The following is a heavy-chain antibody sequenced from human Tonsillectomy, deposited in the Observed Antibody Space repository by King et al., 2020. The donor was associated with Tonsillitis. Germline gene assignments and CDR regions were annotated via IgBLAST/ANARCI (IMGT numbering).Heavy chain of an antibody. J-gene: IGHJ3*02. CDR2: IYYSGST. CDR3: ARSPVVITLDAFDI. Sequence: LQLQESGPGLVKPSETLSLTCTVSGGSISSSSYYWGWIRQPPGKGLEWIGSIYYSGSTYYNPSLKSRVTISVDTSKNQFSLKLSSVTAADTAVYYCARSPVVITLDAFDIWGQGTMVTVSS. D-gene: IGHD3-22*01. V-gene: IGHV4-39*01. CDR1: GGSISSSSYY.